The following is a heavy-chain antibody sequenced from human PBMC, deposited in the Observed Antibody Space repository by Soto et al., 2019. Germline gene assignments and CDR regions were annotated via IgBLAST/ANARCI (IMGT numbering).Heavy chain of an antibody. V-gene: IGHV3-30-3*01. D-gene: IGHD3-10*01. Sequence: GGSLRLSCAASGFTFSSYAMHWVRQAPGKGLEWVALISDDGSDKYYADSVRGRFTISRDNSKNTLYLQMNSLRVEDTAVYYCARQTTIIMPRGVVITYGGPFDPWGQGTLVTVS. CDR2: ISDDGSDK. CDR3: ARQTTIIMPRGVVITYGGPFDP. CDR1: GFTFSSYA. J-gene: IGHJ5*02.